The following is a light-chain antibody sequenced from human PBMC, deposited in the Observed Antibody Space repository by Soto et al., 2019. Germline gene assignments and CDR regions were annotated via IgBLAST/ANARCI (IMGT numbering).Light chain of an antibody. V-gene: IGKV3-15*01. CDR1: QSVGIN. J-gene: IGKJ1*01. CDR3: QQYNDWPRT. CDR2: GAS. Sequence: EIVLTQSPGTLSLSQGERATLSCRASQSVGINVAWYQQKPGQAPRLLIYGASTRATGSPDRFSASGSATEFTLTISSLLSEDFAVYYCQQYNDWPRTFGQGTKVHI.